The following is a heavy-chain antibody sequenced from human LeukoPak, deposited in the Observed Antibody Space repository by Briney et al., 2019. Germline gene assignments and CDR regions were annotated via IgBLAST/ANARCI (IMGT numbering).Heavy chain of an antibody. V-gene: IGHV4-59*01. CDR1: GGSISSYY. J-gene: IGHJ4*02. CDR2: IYYSGST. D-gene: IGHD3-10*01. CDR3: ARVVDTMVRGVILGYYFDY. Sequence: PSETLSLTCTVSGGSISSYYWSWIRQPPGKGLEWIGYIYYSGSTNYNPSLTSRVTISVDTSKTQFSLKLSSVTAADTAVYYCARVVDTMVRGVILGYYFDYWGQGTLVTVSS.